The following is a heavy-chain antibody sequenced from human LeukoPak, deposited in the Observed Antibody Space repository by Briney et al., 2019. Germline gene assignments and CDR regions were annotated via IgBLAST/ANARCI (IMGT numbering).Heavy chain of an antibody. Sequence: SETLSLTCSVSGVFINSDYWSWIRQPPGKGLECIGYIYYSGSTNYNPSLKNRVTMSVDTSKNQFSLKVSSVTTADTAVYYCARSPEIVATNRNFYYYMDVWGKGTTVTVSS. D-gene: IGHD5-12*01. J-gene: IGHJ6*03. CDR1: GVFINSDY. V-gene: IGHV4-59*01. CDR3: ARSPEIVATNRNFYYYMDV. CDR2: IYYSGST.